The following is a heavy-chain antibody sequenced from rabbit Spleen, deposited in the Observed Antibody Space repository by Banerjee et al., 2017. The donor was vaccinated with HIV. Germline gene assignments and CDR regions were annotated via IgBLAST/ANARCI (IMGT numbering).Heavy chain of an antibody. J-gene: IGHJ4*01. D-gene: IGHD2-1*01. CDR1: GFSFSNKAV. Sequence: QSLEESGGDLVKPGASLTLTCTASGFSFSNKAVMCWVRQAPGKGLDWIACINAITGKAVYANWAKGRSTFSKTSSTTVTLQMTRLTAADTATYFCGRGSATMTMVITGYYLSLWGQGTLVTVS. CDR3: GRGSATMTMVITGYYLSL. CDR2: INAITGKA. V-gene: IGHV1S40*01.